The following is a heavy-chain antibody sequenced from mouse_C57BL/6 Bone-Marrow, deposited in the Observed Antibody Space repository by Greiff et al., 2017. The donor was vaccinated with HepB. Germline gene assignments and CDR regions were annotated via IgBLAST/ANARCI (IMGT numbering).Heavy chain of an antibody. CDR2: INPNNGGT. D-gene: IGHD1-1*01. CDR3: ARYHYYGSSYGYFDY. V-gene: IGHV1-18*01. J-gene: IGHJ2*01. CDR1: GYTFTDYN. Sequence: EVQLQQSGPELVKPGASVKIPCKASGYTFTDYNMDWVKQSHGKSLEWIGDINPNNGGTNYNQKFKGKATLTVDKSSSTAYMELRSLTSEDTAVYYCARYHYYGSSYGYFDYWGQGTTLTVSS.